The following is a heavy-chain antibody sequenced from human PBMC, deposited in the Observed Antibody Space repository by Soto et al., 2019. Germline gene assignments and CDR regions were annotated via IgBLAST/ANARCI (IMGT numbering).Heavy chain of an antibody. V-gene: IGHV4-4*02. CDR3: SGGGRPGQIDWFDP. CDR1: GGSLSSCNW. Sequence: QVQLQESGPRLVKPSGTLSLTCAVYGGSLSSCNWWSWVRQPPGKGLEWIGEIYRYGSTSYNPSLKSRVTIAVEKSKNQIPRKMTSLTAADTAVYFCSGGGRPGQIDWFDPWGQGILVTVSS. J-gene: IGHJ5*02. CDR2: IYRYGST. D-gene: IGHD2-21*01.